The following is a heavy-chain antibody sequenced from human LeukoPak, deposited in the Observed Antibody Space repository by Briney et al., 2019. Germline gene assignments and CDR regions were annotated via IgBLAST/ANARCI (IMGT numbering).Heavy chain of an antibody. CDR3: ARGRYSGYEGGSDY. V-gene: IGHV3-74*01. Sequence: GGSLRLSCAASGFTFSNYWMHWVRQAPGMGLVWVSRIKTDGSATNYADSEKGRFTISRDNAKNTLYLQMNNLRVEDTGIYYCARGRYSGYEGGSDYWGQGTLVTVSS. CDR1: GFTFSNYW. J-gene: IGHJ4*02. D-gene: IGHD5-12*01. CDR2: IKTDGSAT.